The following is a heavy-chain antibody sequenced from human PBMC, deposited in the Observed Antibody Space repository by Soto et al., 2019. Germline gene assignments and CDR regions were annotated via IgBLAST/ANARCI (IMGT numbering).Heavy chain of an antibody. V-gene: IGHV3-30-3*01. CDR1: GFTFSSYA. J-gene: IGHJ4*02. CDR3: ARGAAGTDY. CDR2: ISYDGSNK. D-gene: IGHD6-13*01. Sequence: QVQLVESGGGVVQPGRSLRLSCAASGFTFSSYAMHWVRQAPGKGLEWVAVISYDGSNKYYADSVKGRFTISRDNSKNARYLQMNRLSAEDTAVYYCARGAAGTDYWGEGTLVTVSS.